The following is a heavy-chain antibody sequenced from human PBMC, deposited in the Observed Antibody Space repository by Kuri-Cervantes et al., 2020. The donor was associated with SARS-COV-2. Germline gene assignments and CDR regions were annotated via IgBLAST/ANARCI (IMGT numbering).Heavy chain of an antibody. Sequence: ASVKVSCKASGYTFTSYGISWVRQAPGQGLEWMGWISAYNGNTNYAQKLQGRVTMTTDTSTSTAYMELRSLRSDDTAVYYCAREVEMATIGPVDYYMDVWGKGTTATVSS. CDR2: ISAYNGNT. V-gene: IGHV1-18*01. J-gene: IGHJ6*03. CDR1: GYTFTSYG. D-gene: IGHD5-24*01. CDR3: AREVEMATIGPVDYYMDV.